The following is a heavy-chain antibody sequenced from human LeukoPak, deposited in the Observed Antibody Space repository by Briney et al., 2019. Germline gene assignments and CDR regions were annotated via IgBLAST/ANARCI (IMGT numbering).Heavy chain of an antibody. CDR1: GFTFSSYN. V-gene: IGHV3-21*01. CDR3: ARQFGSGSYYPYYFDY. CDR2: ITSSSNYI. J-gene: IGHJ4*02. D-gene: IGHD3-10*01. Sequence: GRSLRLSCAASGFTFSSYNMNWVRQAPGKGLEWVSSITSSSNYIYYADSVKGRFTISRDNAKSSLYLQMNSLRAEDTAVYYCARQFGSGSYYPYYFDYWGQGTLVTVSS.